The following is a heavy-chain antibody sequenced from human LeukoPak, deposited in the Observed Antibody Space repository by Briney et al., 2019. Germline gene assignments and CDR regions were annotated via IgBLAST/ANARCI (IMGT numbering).Heavy chain of an antibody. J-gene: IGHJ4*02. CDR1: GFTFSSYW. CDR3: ARDLRDGYNPFDY. D-gene: IGHD5-24*01. CDR2: IVPDGSEK. V-gene: IGHV3-7*01. Sequence: GGSLRLSCAASGFTFSSYWMTWVRQAPGKGLEWVANIVPDGSEKYYVESVRGRFTISRDNAKNSLYLQMKSLRAEDTAVYYCARDLRDGYNPFDYWGQGTLVTVSS.